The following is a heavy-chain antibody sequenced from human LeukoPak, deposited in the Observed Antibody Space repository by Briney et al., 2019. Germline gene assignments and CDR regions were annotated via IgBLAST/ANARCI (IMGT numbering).Heavy chain of an antibody. CDR3: AKERDYYDSSGYYYY. CDR2: ISYDGSNK. CDR1: GFTFSSYG. D-gene: IGHD3-22*01. J-gene: IGHJ4*02. Sequence: GGSLRLSCAASGFTFSSYGMHWVRQAPGKGLEWVAVISYDGSNKYYADSVKGRFTISRDNSKNTLYLQMNSLRAEDTAVYYCAKERDYYDSSGYYYYWGQGTLVTVSS. V-gene: IGHV3-30*18.